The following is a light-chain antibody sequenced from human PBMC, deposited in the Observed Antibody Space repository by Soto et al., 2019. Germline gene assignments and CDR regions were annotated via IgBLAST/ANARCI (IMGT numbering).Light chain of an antibody. CDR2: DTS. V-gene: IGKV3D-20*01. J-gene: IGKJ5*01. CDR1: QSVSSSY. CDR3: QQYGSSPIT. Sequence: VFTHSLATLSLSPGERGTLSCGASQSVSSSYVAWYQHKPGLAPRLLIHDTSSRAIGIPDRLSGSKSGTNFTLTIRRMEPEDVGMYYCQQYGSSPITFGQGTRLEIK.